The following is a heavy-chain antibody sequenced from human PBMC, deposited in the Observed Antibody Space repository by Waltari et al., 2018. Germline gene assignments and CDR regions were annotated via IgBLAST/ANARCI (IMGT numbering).Heavy chain of an antibody. D-gene: IGHD2-2*02. CDR2: ISYDGSNK. J-gene: IGHJ4*02. Sequence: QVQLVESGGGVVQPGRSLRLSCAASGFTFSSYAMHWVRQAPGKGLEWVAVISYDGSNKYYADSVKGRFTISRDNSKNTLYLQMNSLRAEDTAVYYCARLPSLVPAAIVFDYWGQGTLVTVSS. CDR1: GFTFSSYA. CDR3: ARLPSLVPAAIVFDY. V-gene: IGHV3-30-3*01.